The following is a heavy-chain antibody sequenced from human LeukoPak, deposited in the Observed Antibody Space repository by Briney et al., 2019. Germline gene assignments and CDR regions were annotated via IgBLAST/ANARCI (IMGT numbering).Heavy chain of an antibody. D-gene: IGHD6-19*01. CDR1: GYSISSGYY. CDR3: ARVTRSGWYAFGFDY. Sequence: SETLSLTCTVSGYSISSGYYWGWIRQPPGKGLEWIGSIYHSGSTYYNPSLKSRVTISLDTSKNQFSLKLSSVTAADTAVYYCARVTRSGWYAFGFDYWGQGTLVTVSS. CDR2: IYHSGST. J-gene: IGHJ4*02. V-gene: IGHV4-38-2*02.